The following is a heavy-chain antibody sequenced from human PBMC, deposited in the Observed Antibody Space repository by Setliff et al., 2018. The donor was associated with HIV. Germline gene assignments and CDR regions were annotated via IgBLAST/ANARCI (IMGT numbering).Heavy chain of an antibody. D-gene: IGHD2-15*01. CDR1: GFTLSDYE. CDR3: ARDLRSSHGSPNYFDY. V-gene: IGHV3-48*03. J-gene: IGHJ4*02. Sequence: GGSLRLSCAASGFTLSDYEMNWVRQAPGKGPEWISFIASASSSTYYADSVKGRFTISRDNAKNSLYLEMNSLRAEETAVYYCARDLRSSHGSPNYFDYWGRGALVTVSS. CDR2: IASASSST.